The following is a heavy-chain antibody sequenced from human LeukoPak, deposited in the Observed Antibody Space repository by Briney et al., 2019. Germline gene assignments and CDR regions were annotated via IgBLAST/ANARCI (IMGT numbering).Heavy chain of an antibody. CDR1: GFTFSSYG. V-gene: IGHV3-33*01. CDR2: IWYDGSNK. Sequence: PGRSLRLSCAASGFTFSSYGMHWVRQAPGKGLEWVAVIWYDGSNKYYADSVKGRFTISRDNSKNTLYLQMNSLRAEDTAVYYCARVGGGSSWYEGVDYWGQGTLVTVSS. D-gene: IGHD6-13*01. J-gene: IGHJ4*02. CDR3: ARVGGGSSWYEGVDY.